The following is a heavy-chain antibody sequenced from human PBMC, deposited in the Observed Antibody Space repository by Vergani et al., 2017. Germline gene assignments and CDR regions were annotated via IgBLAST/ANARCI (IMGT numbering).Heavy chain of an antibody. Sequence: VQPVESGGGVVQPGGSLRLSCAASAFTFSSYGMHWARQVPGKGLEWVAFIRHDGTNQYYADSVKGRFTISRDNSRNTLDLQMNSLKPEDTAVYYCAKDLSYSSSYYYYMDVWGKGTTVTVSS. D-gene: IGHD6-6*01. J-gene: IGHJ6*03. CDR3: AKDLSYSSSYYYYMDV. V-gene: IGHV3-30*02. CDR1: AFTFSSYG. CDR2: IRHDGTNQ.